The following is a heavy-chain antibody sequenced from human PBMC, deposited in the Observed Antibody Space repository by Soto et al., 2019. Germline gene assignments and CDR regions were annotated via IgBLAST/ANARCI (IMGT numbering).Heavy chain of an antibody. CDR2: IYHSGST. CDR3: ASAGGLGAVAADY. CDR1: GGSISSGGYS. V-gene: IGHV4-30-2*01. Sequence: QLQLQESGSGLVKLSQTLSLTCAVSGGSISSGGYSWSWIRQPPGKGLEWIGYIYHSGSTYYNPALNRRVTISVDRSKNQFSLKLSSVTAADTAVYYCASAGGLGAVAADYWGQGTLVTVSS. J-gene: IGHJ4*02. D-gene: IGHD6-19*01.